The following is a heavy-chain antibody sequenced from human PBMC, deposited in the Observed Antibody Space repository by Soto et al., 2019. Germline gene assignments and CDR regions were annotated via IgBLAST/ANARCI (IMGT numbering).Heavy chain of an antibody. CDR3: ARDRVATTLYYYYYSMDV. D-gene: IGHD5-12*01. V-gene: IGHV4-38-2*02. CDR1: GHAISGGCYY. J-gene: IGHJ6*02. CDR2: IYYSGST. Sequence: SETLSLTCAVSGHAISGGCYYWGWIRQPPGKGLEWIGSIYYSGSTYYNPSLKSRVAMSVDTSKNQFSLKLSSVTAADTAVYYCARDRVATTLYYYYYSMDVWGQGTTVTVSS.